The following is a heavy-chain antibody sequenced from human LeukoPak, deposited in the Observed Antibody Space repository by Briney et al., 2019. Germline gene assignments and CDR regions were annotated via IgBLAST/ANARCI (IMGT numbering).Heavy chain of an antibody. J-gene: IGHJ4*02. CDR2: IIPIFGTA. Sequence: SVKVSCKASGGTFSSYAISWVRQAPGQGLEWMGGIIPIFGTANYAQKFQGRVTITADKSTSTAYMELSSLRSEDTAVYYCASPVTFSSSWYFFDYWGQGTLVTVSS. CDR3: ASPVTFSSSWYFFDY. D-gene: IGHD6-13*01. V-gene: IGHV1-69*06. CDR1: GGTFSSYA.